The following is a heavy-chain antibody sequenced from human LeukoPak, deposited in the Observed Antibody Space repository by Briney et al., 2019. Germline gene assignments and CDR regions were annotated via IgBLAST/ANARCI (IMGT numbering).Heavy chain of an antibody. CDR1: GGSISSGGYY. CDR2: IYYSGST. CDR3: ARVVSSGYSYGYAY. J-gene: IGHJ4*02. Sequence: PSETLSLTCTVSGGSISSGGYYWSWIRQHPGKGLEWIGYIYYSGSTYYNPSLKSRVTISVDTSKNQFSLKLSSVTAVDTAVYYCARVVSSGYSYGYAYWGQGTLVTVSS. V-gene: IGHV4-31*03. D-gene: IGHD5-18*01.